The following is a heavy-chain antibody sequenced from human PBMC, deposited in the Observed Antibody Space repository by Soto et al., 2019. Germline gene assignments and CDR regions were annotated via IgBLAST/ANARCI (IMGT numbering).Heavy chain of an antibody. CDR1: GGSFSGYY. J-gene: IGHJ5*02. D-gene: IGHD3-10*01. V-gene: IGHV4-34*01. CDR3: ARGYYYGSGSYIRSFDP. CDR2: INHSGST. Sequence: SETLSLTCAVYGGSFSGYYWSWIRQPPGKGLEWIGEINHSGSTNYNPSLKSRVTISVDTSKNQFSLKLSSVTAADTAVYYCARGYYYGSGSYIRSFDPWGQGTLVTVSS.